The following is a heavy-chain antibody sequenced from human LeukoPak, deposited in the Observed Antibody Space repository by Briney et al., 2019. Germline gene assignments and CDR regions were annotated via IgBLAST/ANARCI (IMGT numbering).Heavy chain of an antibody. CDR1: GFTFSSYA. CDR3: AKDFDYDFPNGMDV. CDR2: ISGSGGST. V-gene: IGHV3-23*01. J-gene: IGHJ6*02. D-gene: IGHD3-3*01. Sequence: TGGSLRLPCAASGFTFSSYAMSWVRQAPGKGLEWVSSISGSGGSTYYADSVKGRFTISRDNAKNSLYLQMNSLRAEDTALYYCAKDFDYDFPNGMDVWGQGTTVTVSS.